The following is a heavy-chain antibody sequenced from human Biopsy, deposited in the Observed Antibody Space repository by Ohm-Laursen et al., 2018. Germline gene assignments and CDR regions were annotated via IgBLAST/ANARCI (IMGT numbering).Heavy chain of an antibody. CDR3: ARATYSSGHKIDS. J-gene: IGHJ4*02. CDR1: GFVFNNFA. Sequence: GSLRLSCAASGFVFNNFAMSWVRQAPGKGLEWVSAISGRGVDTSYAGSVKGRFTISKDESKNTLYLQMNRLRAEDTAVYHCARATYSSGHKIDSWGQGTLVTVSS. D-gene: IGHD6-25*01. V-gene: IGHV3-23*01. CDR2: ISGRGVDT.